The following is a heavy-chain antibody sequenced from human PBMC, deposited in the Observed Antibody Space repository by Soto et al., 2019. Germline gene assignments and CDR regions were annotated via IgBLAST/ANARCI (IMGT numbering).Heavy chain of an antibody. CDR3: ARDLDPYYYDSSGSGIFDY. J-gene: IGHJ4*02. Sequence: GASVKVSCKASGGTFSSYAISWVRQAPGQGLEWMGGIIPIFGTANYAQKFQGRVTITADESTSTAYMELSSLRSEDTAVYYCARDLDPYYYDSSGSGIFDYWGPGTLDTVSS. CDR2: IIPIFGTA. CDR1: GGTFSSYA. V-gene: IGHV1-69*13. D-gene: IGHD3-22*01.